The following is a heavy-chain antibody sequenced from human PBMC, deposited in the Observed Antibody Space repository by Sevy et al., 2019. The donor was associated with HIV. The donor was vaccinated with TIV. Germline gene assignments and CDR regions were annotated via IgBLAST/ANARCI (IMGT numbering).Heavy chain of an antibody. CDR1: GGSISDFY. V-gene: IGHV4-59*01. CDR3: ARAGGAKDYGMDV. Sequence: SETLSLTCTVSGGSISDFYWSWIRQPPGKGLEWLGYIYHRGSTNYKPSLASRVTISVDTSKNQFSLNLSSVTAADTALYYCARAGGAKDYGMDVWGQGTTVTISS. J-gene: IGHJ6*02. D-gene: IGHD3-10*01. CDR2: IYHRGST.